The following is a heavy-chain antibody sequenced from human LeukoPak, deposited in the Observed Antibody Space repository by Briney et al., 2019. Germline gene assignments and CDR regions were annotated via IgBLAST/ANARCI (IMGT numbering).Heavy chain of an antibody. D-gene: IGHD6-19*01. V-gene: IGHV4-4*07. CDR3: ARGTTLYSSGWYYFDY. CDR1: GASISSYF. J-gene: IGHJ4*02. CDR2: IYTSGST. Sequence: SETLSLTCTVSGASISSYFWTWIRQPAGKGLEWIGRIYTSGSTDYNPSLKSRVTISVDTSKNQFSLKLSSVTAADTAVYYCARGTTLYSSGWYYFDYWGQGTLVTVSS.